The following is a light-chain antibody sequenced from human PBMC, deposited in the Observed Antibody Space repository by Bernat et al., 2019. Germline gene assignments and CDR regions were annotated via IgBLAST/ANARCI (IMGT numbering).Light chain of an antibody. Sequence: ETATISCRTSQDAPLYLAWYQQKPGQAPRLLIFGASYRATGIPDRFSTSGSGTEFTLTISSLEPEDFAVYYCQETSNVLTCGGGTKVEIK. CDR1: QDAPLY. CDR3: QETSNVLT. V-gene: IGKV3-11*01. CDR2: GAS. J-gene: IGKJ4*01.